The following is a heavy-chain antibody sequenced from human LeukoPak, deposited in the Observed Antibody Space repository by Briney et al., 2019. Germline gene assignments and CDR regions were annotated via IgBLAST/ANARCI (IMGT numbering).Heavy chain of an antibody. D-gene: IGHD1-26*01. J-gene: IGHJ4*02. V-gene: IGHV3-30*18. CDR3: AKDTSGSYDY. CDR1: GFTFSSYG. CDR2: ISYDGSNK. Sequence: GRSLRLSCAASGFTFSSYGMHWVRQAPGKGLEWVAVISYDGSNKYYADSVKGRFTISRDNSKNTLYLQMNSLRAEDTAVYYRAKDTSGSYDYWGQGTLVTVSS.